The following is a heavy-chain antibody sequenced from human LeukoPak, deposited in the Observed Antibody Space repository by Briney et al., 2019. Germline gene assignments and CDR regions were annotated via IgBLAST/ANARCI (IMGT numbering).Heavy chain of an antibody. Sequence: GGSLRLSCAASGFTFSNYGMHWVRQAPGKGLEWVAFIWYDGSNKYYADSVKGRFTISRDNAKNSLYLQMNSLRAEDTAVYCCARDPLQGYSYGYNWFDPWGQGTLVTVSS. D-gene: IGHD5-18*01. CDR1: GFTFSNYG. CDR2: IWYDGSNK. V-gene: IGHV3-33*01. J-gene: IGHJ5*02. CDR3: ARDPLQGYSYGYNWFDP.